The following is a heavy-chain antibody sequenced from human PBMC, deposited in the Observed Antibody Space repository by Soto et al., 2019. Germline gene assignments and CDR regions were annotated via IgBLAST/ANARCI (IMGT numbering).Heavy chain of an antibody. J-gene: IGHJ5*02. D-gene: IGHD6-13*01. CDR2: INHSGST. Sequence: QVQLQQWGAGLLKPSETLSLTCAVYGGSFSGYYWSWIRQPPGKGLEWIGDINHSGSTNYNPSLKSGVTISVDTSKNQFSLKLSSVTAADTAVYYCARGWAPIAAAANWFDPWGQGTLVTVSS. V-gene: IGHV4-34*01. CDR1: GGSFSGYY. CDR3: ARGWAPIAAAANWFDP.